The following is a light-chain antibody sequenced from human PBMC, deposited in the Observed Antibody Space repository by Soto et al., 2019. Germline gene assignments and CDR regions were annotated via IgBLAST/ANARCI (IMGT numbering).Light chain of an antibody. V-gene: IGKV1-5*01. Sequence: DIQMTQSPSILSASVGDRVTITCRATQNINTWLAWYQQKPGKAPKMVIYDAPRLQNGVPSRFSGSGSGTQFTLTISSLQPDDFATYYCQQSNGFGPGTKLDVK. J-gene: IGKJ2*01. CDR3: QQSNG. CDR1: QNINTW. CDR2: DAP.